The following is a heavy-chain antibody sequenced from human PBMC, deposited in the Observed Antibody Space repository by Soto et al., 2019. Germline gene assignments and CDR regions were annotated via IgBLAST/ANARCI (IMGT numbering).Heavy chain of an antibody. CDR2: VSGSNGNT. Sequence: QVQLVQSEAEVKKPGASVKVSCEASGYTFINHGISWVRQAPGQGLEWMGWVSGSNGNTKYAQKFQGRVTMTTETYTSTAHMELRNLRSDDTAVYFCARDFYPLAYYFDPWGQGTLVTVSS. CDR1: GYTFINHG. J-gene: IGHJ4*02. V-gene: IGHV1-18*04. CDR3: ARDFYPLAYYFDP.